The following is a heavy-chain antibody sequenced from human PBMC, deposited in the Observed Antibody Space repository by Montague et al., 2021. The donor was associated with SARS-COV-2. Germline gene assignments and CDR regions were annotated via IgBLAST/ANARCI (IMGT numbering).Heavy chain of an antibody. CDR2: LTADFTP. D-gene: IGHD6-13*01. J-gene: IGHJ4*02. V-gene: IGHV3-23*01. CDR1: GFDFNTYA. CDR3: ANEFPGIAKGGRLTYFDF. Sequence: SLRLSCAASGFDFNTYAMSWVRQAPGAGLDWVSALTADFTPHYADSVKGRFTVSRDNSRNTLYLQMNSLRAEDTAVYYCANEFPGIAKGGRLTYFDFWGRGALVTVSS.